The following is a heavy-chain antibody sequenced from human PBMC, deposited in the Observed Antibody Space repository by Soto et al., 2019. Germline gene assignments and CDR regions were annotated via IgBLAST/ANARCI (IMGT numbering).Heavy chain of an antibody. CDR1: GFTFSSYS. J-gene: IGHJ3*02. CDR3: ARDQARSSGWSPDAFDI. CDR2: ISSNGGST. D-gene: IGHD6-19*01. Sequence: SLRLSCAASGFTFSSYSMHWVRQAPGKGLEYVSAISSNGGSTYYANSVKGRFTISRDNSKNTLYLQMGSLRAEDMAVYYCARDQARSSGWSPDAFDIWGQGTMVTVSS. V-gene: IGHV3-64*01.